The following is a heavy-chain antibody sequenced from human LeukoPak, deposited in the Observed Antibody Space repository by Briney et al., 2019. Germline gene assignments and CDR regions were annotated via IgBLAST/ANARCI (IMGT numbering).Heavy chain of an antibody. Sequence: SETLSLTCTVSGASISSGSSYWSWIRQPAGEGLEWIGRIHNSGGTNYNPSLKSRVTISVDTSKNQFSLKLSSVTAADTAVYYCARGRPRSSGYYYLVDYYYYMDVWGKGTTVTVSS. CDR2: IHNSGGT. V-gene: IGHV4-61*10. J-gene: IGHJ6*03. CDR3: ARGRPRSSGYYYLVDYYYYMDV. D-gene: IGHD3-22*01. CDR1: GASISSGSSY.